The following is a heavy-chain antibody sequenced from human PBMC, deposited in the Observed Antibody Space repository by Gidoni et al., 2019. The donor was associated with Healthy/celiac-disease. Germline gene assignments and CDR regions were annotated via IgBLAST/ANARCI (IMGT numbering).Heavy chain of an antibody. D-gene: IGHD3-16*02. CDR2: IKSKTDGGTT. CDR3: TTDLEPSYDYVWGSYRPGGFGAFDI. J-gene: IGHJ3*02. Sequence: GGSLRLSCAASGFTFSNACMSWVRHAPGKGLEWFGRIKSKTDGGTTEYAAPVKGSFTISRDDSKNTLYLQMNSLKTEDTAVYYCTTDLEPSYDYVWGSYRPGGFGAFDIWGQGTMVTVCS. CDR1: GFTFSNAC. V-gene: IGHV3-15*01.